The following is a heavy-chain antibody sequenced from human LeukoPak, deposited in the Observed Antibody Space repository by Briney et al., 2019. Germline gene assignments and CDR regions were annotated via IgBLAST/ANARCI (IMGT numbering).Heavy chain of an antibody. D-gene: IGHD1-26*01. J-gene: IGHJ4*02. CDR2: IAAYNGNT. V-gene: IGHV1-18*01. CDR1: GYTFSNYA. Sequence: GASVKVSCKASGYTFSNYAIGWVRQAPGQGLEWVGWIAAYNGNTNYAQKLQGRVTMTTDTSTSTAYMELRSLRSEDTAVYYCARGSRGGSYTFDYWGQGTLVTVSS. CDR3: ARGSRGGSYTFDY.